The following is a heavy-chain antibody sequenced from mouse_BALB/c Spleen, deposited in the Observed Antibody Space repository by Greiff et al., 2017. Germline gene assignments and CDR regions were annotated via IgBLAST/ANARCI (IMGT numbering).Heavy chain of an antibody. J-gene: IGHJ4*01. CDR1: GYAFSSYW. CDR2: IYPGDGDT. Sequence: VQLQQSGAELVRPGSSVKISCKASGYAFSSYWMNWVKQRPGQGLEWIGQIYPGDGDTNYNGKFKGKATLTADKSSSTAYMQLSSLTSEDSAVYFCASPYDYDGAMDYWGQGTSVTVSS. V-gene: IGHV1-80*01. D-gene: IGHD2-4*01. CDR3: ASPYDYDGAMDY.